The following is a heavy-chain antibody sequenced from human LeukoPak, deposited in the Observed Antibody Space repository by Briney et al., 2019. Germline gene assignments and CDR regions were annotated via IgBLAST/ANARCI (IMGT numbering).Heavy chain of an antibody. D-gene: IGHD3-9*01. CDR3: ARDKKADYDILTGYSSPNYGMDV. Sequence: SGTLSLTCAVSGGSISSSNWWSWVRQPPGKGLEWIGEIYNSGSTNYHPSLKSRVTISVDKSKNQFSLKLSSVTAADTAVYYCARDKKADYDILTGYSSPNYGMDVWGKGTTVTVSS. CDR2: IYNSGST. J-gene: IGHJ6*04. CDR1: GGSISSSNW. V-gene: IGHV4-4*02.